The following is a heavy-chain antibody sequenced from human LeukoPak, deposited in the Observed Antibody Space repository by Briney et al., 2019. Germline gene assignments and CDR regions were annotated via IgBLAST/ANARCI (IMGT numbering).Heavy chain of an antibody. J-gene: IGHJ1*01. V-gene: IGHV1-69*01. CDR1: GGTFSSYA. CDR3: ATGLGVLTGSLAEYLQH. CDR2: IIPIFGTA. D-gene: IGHD3-9*01. Sequence: ASVKVSCKASGGTFSSYAVSWVRQAPGQGLEWMGGIIPIFGTANYAQKFQGRVTITADESTSTAYMELSSLRSEDTAVYYCATGLGVLTGSLAEYLQHWGQGTLVTVSS.